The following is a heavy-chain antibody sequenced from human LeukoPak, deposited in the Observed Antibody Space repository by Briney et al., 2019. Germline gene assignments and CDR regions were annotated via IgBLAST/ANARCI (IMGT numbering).Heavy chain of an antibody. CDR1: GYTFTGYY. CDR3: ARGRDLGYCSGGSCYMSKVEY. J-gene: IGHJ4*02. V-gene: IGHV1-2*06. Sequence: ASVKVSCKASGYTFTGYYMHWVRQAPGQGLEWMGRINPNSGGTNYAQKFQGRVTMTRDTSISTAYMELSRLKSDDTAVYYCARGRDLGYCSGGSCYMSKVEYWGQGTLVTVSS. CDR2: INPNSGGT. D-gene: IGHD2-15*01.